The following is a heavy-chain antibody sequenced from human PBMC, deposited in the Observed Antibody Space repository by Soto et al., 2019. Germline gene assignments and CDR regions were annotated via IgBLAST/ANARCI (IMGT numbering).Heavy chain of an antibody. V-gene: IGHV4-59*01. CDR2: IYYSGST. CDR1: GGSISSYY. CDR3: TREVPQLYYDISPGGFDP. Sequence: SETLSLTCTVSGGSISSYYWSWIRQPPGKGLEWIGYIYYSGSTNYNPSLKSRVTISVDTSKNQFSLKLSSVTAADTAVYYCTREVPQLYYDISPGGFDPWGQGTLVTVSS. D-gene: IGHD3-9*01. J-gene: IGHJ5*02.